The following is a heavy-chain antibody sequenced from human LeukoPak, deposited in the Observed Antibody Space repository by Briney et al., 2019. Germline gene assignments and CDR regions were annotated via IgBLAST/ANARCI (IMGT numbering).Heavy chain of an antibody. CDR2: IRSGDSSI. J-gene: IGHJ4*02. D-gene: IGHD4-17*01. V-gene: IGHV3-11*01. CDR3: ARGHYGLDY. Sequence: GGSLRLSCAASGFTFSDHYMSWIRQAPGKGLEWVSYIRSGDSSIYYADSVKGSFTISRDNAKNSLYLRVSSLRAEDTAVYCCARGHYGLDYWGQGTLVTVSS. CDR1: GFTFSDHY.